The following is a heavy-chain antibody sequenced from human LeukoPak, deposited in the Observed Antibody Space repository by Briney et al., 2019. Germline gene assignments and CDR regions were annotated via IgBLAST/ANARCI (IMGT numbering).Heavy chain of an antibody. D-gene: IGHD3-10*01. CDR2: INHSGST. CDR1: GFTFTTYS. V-gene: IGHV4-34*01. CDR3: AREGWVVRGVINDYYYYYYMDV. Sequence: PGGSLRLSCAASGFTFTTYSMNWVRQAPGKGLEWIGEINHSGSTNYNPSLKSRVTISVDTSKNQFSLKLSSVTAADTAVYYCAREGWVVRGVINDYYYYYYMDVWGKGTTVTVSS. J-gene: IGHJ6*03.